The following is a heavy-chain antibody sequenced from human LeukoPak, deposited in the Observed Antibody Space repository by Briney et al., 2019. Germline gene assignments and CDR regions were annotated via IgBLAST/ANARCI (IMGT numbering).Heavy chain of an antibody. J-gene: IGHJ5*02. D-gene: IGHD3-10*01. CDR1: GFTFSSYE. Sequence: GGSLRLSCAASGFTFSSYEMNWVRQAPGKGLEWVSYISSSGSTIYYADSAKGRFTISRDNAKNSLYLQMNSLRAEDTAVYYCATLPSETYYYGSGSYLNWLDPWGQGTLVTVSS. CDR3: ATLPSETYYYGSGSYLNWLDP. CDR2: ISSSGSTI. V-gene: IGHV3-48*03.